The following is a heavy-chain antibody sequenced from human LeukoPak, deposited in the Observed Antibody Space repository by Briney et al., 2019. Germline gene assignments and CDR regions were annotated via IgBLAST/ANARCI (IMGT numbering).Heavy chain of an antibody. CDR2: TFYRSKWYY. J-gene: IGHJ5*02. D-gene: IGHD5-24*01. CDR3: ARDEDGYNYGFDP. V-gene: IGHV6-1*01. CDR1: GDSLSNNIAA. Sequence: SQTLSLTCAISGDSLSNNIAAWNWIRQSPSGGLEWLGRTFYRSKWYYDYAVSVRSRITINADTSKNQFSLQLNSVTPEDTAVYYCARDEDGYNYGFDPWGQGTLVTVSS.